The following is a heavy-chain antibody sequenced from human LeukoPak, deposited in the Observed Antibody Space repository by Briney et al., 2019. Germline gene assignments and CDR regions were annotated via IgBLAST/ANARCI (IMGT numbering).Heavy chain of an antibody. CDR1: GGSISGFY. CDR2: IYHSGST. V-gene: IGHV4-38-2*02. CDR3: ARADYSSTWSHDYYYMDV. J-gene: IGHJ6*03. Sequence: SETLSLTCTVSGGSISGFYWSWIRQPPGKGLEWIGSIYHSGSTYYNPSLKSRVTISVDTSKNQFSLKLSSVTAADTAVYYCARADYSSTWSHDYYYMDVWGKGTTVTVSS. D-gene: IGHD6-13*01.